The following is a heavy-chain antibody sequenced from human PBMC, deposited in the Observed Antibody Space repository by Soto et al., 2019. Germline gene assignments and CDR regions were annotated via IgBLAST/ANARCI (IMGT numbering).Heavy chain of an antibody. V-gene: IGHV3-23*01. Sequence: EVQLLESGGGLVQPGGSLRLSCAASGFTFSSYAMSWVRQAPGKGLEWVSAISGSGGSTYYAGSVKGRFTISRDNSKNTLYLQMNSLRAEDTAVYYCAKDRGYCSGGSCYSGDNWFDPWGQGTLVTVSS. D-gene: IGHD2-15*01. J-gene: IGHJ5*02. CDR3: AKDRGYCSGGSCYSGDNWFDP. CDR2: ISGSGGST. CDR1: GFTFSSYA.